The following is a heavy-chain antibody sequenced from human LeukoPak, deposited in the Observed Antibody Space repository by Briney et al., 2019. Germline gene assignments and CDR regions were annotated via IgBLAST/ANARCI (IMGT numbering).Heavy chain of an antibody. CDR2: ISGSGGTT. CDR3: AKDRRGGGYPFDY. J-gene: IGHJ4*02. CDR1: GFTFSDCA. V-gene: IGHV3-23*01. Sequence: PGGSLRLSCAASGFTFSDCAMGWVRQALGKGLDWVSTISGSGGTTHYVDSVRGRFTISRDNFQNTLYLQMDSLRADDTAIYYCAKDRRGGGYPFDYWGQGSWVTVSS. D-gene: IGHD2-15*01.